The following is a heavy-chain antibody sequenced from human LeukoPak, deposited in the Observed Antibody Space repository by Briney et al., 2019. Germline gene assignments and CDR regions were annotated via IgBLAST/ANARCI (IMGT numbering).Heavy chain of an antibody. V-gene: IGHV4-34*01. J-gene: IGHJ4*02. CDR3: ARSEAGTFIQYYYFDY. D-gene: IGHD6-19*01. Sequence: SETLSLTCAVYGGSFSGYYWSCIRQPPGKGLEWIGEINHSGSTNYNPSLKSRVAISVDTSKNQFSLKLSSVTAADTAVYYCARSEAGTFIQYYYFDYWGQGTLVTVSS. CDR2: INHSGST. CDR1: GGSFSGYY.